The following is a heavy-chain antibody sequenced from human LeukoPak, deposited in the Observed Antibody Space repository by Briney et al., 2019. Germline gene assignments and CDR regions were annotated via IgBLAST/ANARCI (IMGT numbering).Heavy chain of an antibody. CDR1: GGSISSNY. Sequence: PSETLSLTCTVSGGSISSNYWSWIRQPPGKGLEWIGYISYSGSTNYNPSLKSRVTISVDTSKNQFSLKLSPVTAADTAVYYCARRGDGYGHFDFWGQGTLVTVSS. V-gene: IGHV4-59*12. CDR2: ISYSGST. D-gene: IGHD5-24*01. CDR3: ARRGDGYGHFDF. J-gene: IGHJ4*02.